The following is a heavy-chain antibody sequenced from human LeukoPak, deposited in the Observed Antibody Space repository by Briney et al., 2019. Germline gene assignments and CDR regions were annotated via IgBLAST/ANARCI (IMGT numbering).Heavy chain of an antibody. D-gene: IGHD6-19*01. CDR3: APQSWVGSSGWRNEDPYYFDY. J-gene: IGHJ4*02. CDR2: IYHSGDT. CDR1: WHSISSSTYY. Sequence: PSETLSLTCCVSWHSISSSTYYWDWIRQSPGKGLEWIGCIYHSGDTSYNPSLKNRVTISVDTSKNQFSLRLHSVTATDTAIYSCAPQSWVGSSGWRNEDPYYFDYWGQGTLVTVSS. V-gene: IGHV4-39*01.